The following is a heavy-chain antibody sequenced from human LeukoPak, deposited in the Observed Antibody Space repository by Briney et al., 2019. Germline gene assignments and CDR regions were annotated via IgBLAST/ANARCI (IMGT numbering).Heavy chain of an antibody. Sequence: GGSLRLSCTASGFTFGDYAMSWTRQAPGKGLEWVGFIRSKAYGETADYAASVKGRFTISRDDSKAIAYLQMNSPKTEDTAVYHCTRDRGAYNLYDYWGQGTLVTVSS. J-gene: IGHJ4*02. CDR1: GFTFGDYA. D-gene: IGHD1-1*01. CDR3: TRDRGAYNLYDY. V-gene: IGHV3-49*03. CDR2: IRSKAYGETA.